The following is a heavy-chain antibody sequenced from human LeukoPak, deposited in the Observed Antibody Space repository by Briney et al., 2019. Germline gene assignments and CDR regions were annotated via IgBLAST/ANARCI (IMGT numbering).Heavy chain of an antibody. CDR2: IYYSWST. V-gene: IGHV4-59*08. J-gene: IGHJ4*02. Sequence: SETLSLTCTVSGGSISSYYWSWIRQPPGKGLEWICYIYYSWSTKYNPSLKRRVTILVDTSKSQFFLKLPSVPAADPAVYYCARLGIGVVPSAMLGDYYFDYWGQGTLVTVSS. CDR3: ARLGIGVVPSAMLGDYYFDY. CDR1: GGSISSYY. D-gene: IGHD2-2*01.